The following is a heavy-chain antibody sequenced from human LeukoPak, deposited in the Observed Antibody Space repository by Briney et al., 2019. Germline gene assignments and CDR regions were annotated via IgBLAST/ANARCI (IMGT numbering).Heavy chain of an antibody. V-gene: IGHV3-30*04. J-gene: IGHJ6*04. CDR1: GFSFSSYA. CDR2: MLYDGTDS. D-gene: IGHD3-10*02. CDR3: AELGITMIGGV. Sequence: PGGSLRLSCAASGFSFSSYAFHWVRQAPGKGLEWVAAMLYDGTDSFYAGSVKGRFTISRDNAKNSLYLQMNSLRAEDTAVYYCAELGITMIGGVWGKGTTVTISS.